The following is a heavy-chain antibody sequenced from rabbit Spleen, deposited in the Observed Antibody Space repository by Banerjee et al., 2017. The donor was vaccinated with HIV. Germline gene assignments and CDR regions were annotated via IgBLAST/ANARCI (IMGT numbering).Heavy chain of an antibody. V-gene: IGHV1S40*01. CDR3: ARDLASVIGWNFNL. D-gene: IGHD1-1*01. Sequence: QSLEESGGGLVKPEGALTLTCTASGFSFNIDYFPCWVRQAPGKGRVWIACIYTGISTATYYANWAKGRFTISKTSSTTVTLQMTSLTAADTATYFCARDLASVIGWNFNLWGPGTLVTVS. J-gene: IGHJ4*01. CDR1: GFSFNIDYF. CDR2: IYTGISTAT.